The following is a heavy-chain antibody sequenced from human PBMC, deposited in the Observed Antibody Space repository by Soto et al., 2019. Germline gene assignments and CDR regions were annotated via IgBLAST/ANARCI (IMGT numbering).Heavy chain of an antibody. J-gene: IGHJ3*02. Sequence: GSSVKVSCKASGYTFTSYGISWVRQAPGQGLEWMGWISAYNGNTNYAQKLQGRVTMTTDTSTSTAHMELRSLRSDDTAVYYCAQSQGVEYCGGDCSRDAFDIWGQGTMVTGS. CDR2: ISAYNGNT. CDR3: AQSQGVEYCGGDCSRDAFDI. V-gene: IGHV1-18*04. CDR1: GYTFTSYG. D-gene: IGHD2-21*02.